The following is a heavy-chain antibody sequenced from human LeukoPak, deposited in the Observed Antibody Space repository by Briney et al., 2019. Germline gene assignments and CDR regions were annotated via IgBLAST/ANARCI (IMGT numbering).Heavy chain of an antibody. Sequence: PSETLSLTCTVSGGSIRGYYWSWIRQPAGKGLEWIGRIYTSGSTSYNPSLKSRVTMSVDASKNQFSLRLSSVTAADTAVYYCARDLSITTWFDPWGQGTLVTVSS. J-gene: IGHJ5*02. CDR3: ARDLSITTWFDP. D-gene: IGHD4-11*01. CDR2: IYTSGST. V-gene: IGHV4-4*07. CDR1: GGSIRGYY.